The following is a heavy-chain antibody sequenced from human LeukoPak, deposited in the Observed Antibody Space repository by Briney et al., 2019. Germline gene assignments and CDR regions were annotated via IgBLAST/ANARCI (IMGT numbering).Heavy chain of an antibody. CDR2: IYPGDSDT. CDR3: ARLMPAGGVRGVRVVFLAKRRRRGDWFDP. J-gene: IGHJ5*02. CDR1: GYSFTSYW. V-gene: IGHV5-51*01. Sequence: GESLKISCKGSGYSFTSYWIGWVRQMPGKGLEWMGIIYPGDSDTRYSPSFQGQVTISADKSISTAYLQWSSLKASDTAMYYCARLMPAGGVRGVRVVFLAKRRRRGDWFDPWGQGTLVTVSS. D-gene: IGHD3-10*01.